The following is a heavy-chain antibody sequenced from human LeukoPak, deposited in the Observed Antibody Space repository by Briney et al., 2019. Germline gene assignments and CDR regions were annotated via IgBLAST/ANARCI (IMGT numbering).Heavy chain of an antibody. Sequence: GGSLRLSCAASGFSFSNFGMHWVRQAPGKGLEWVSVISYDGSNTYYADSVKGRFTISRDNSQNTLLLQMISLRTEDTAVYYCAKGSAYSDYYYYGMDVWGQGTTVTVSS. J-gene: IGHJ6*02. CDR1: GFSFSNFG. CDR2: ISYDGSNT. V-gene: IGHV3-30*18. D-gene: IGHD4-11*01. CDR3: AKGSAYSDYYYYGMDV.